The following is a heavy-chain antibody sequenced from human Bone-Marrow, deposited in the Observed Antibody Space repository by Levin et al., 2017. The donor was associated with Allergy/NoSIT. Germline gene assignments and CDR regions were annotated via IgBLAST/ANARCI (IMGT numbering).Heavy chain of an antibody. Sequence: PGESLKISCKPSGYSFTTYGISWVRQAPGQGLEWMGWISTYNGNTKYSENIQGRVIMTTDTSTSTAYMELRSLRSDDTAVYYCARDRSYFGFDYWGQGTLVTVSS. CDR2: ISTYNGNT. J-gene: IGHJ4*02. D-gene: IGHD3-10*01. CDR3: ARDRSYFGFDY. CDR1: GYSFTTYG. V-gene: IGHV1-18*01.